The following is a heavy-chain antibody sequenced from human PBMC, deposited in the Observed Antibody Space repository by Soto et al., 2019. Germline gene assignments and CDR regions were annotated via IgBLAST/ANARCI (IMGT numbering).Heavy chain of an antibody. CDR2: ISSSSSYI. J-gene: IGHJ6*02. D-gene: IGHD2-21*02. CDR3: ARERTAAPYYYYGMDV. CDR1: GFTFSSHG. V-gene: IGHV3-21*01. Sequence: PGRSMRLSWAASGFTFSSHGMNWVSQAPGKGLEWVSSISSSSSYIYYADSVKGRFTISRDNAKNSLYLQMNSLRAEDTAVYYCARERTAAPYYYYGMDVWGQGTTVTVSS.